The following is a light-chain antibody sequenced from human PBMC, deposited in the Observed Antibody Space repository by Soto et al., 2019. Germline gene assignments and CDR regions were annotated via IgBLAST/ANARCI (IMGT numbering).Light chain of an antibody. CDR3: SSYTSSSTVV. J-gene: IGLJ2*01. CDR1: SSDVGGYNY. Sequence: QSVLTQPASVSGSPGQSITISCTGTSSDVGGYNYVSWYQQHPGKAPKLMIYEVSNRPSGVSNRFSGSKSGNTASLTISGLQAEYEGDYYCSSYTSSSTVVFGGGTQLTVL. V-gene: IGLV2-14*01. CDR2: EVS.